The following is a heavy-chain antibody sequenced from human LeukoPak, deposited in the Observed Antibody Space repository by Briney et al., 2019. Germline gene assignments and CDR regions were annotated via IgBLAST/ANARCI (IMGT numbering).Heavy chain of an antibody. V-gene: IGHV3-33*01. D-gene: IGHD6-13*01. CDR2: IWYDGSNK. CDR3: ASCGIRGYSSSWYGDY. CDR1: GFTFSSYG. Sequence: GRSLRLSCAASGFTFSSYGMHWVRQAPGKGLEWVAVIWYDGSNKYHADSVKGRFTISRDNSKNTLYLQMNSLRAEDTAVYYCASCGIRGYSSSWYGDYWGQGTLVTVSS. J-gene: IGHJ4*02.